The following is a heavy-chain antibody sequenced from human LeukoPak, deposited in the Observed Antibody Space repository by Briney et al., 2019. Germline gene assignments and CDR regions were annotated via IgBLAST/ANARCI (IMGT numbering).Heavy chain of an antibody. CDR3: ARVGFYDSSGLGAFDI. J-gene: IGHJ3*02. CDR1: GYSFTSYW. V-gene: IGHV5-51*01. CDR2: IYPGDSDT. Sequence: GESLKISCKGSGYSFTSYWIGWVRQLPGKGLEWMGIIYPGDSDTRYSPSFQGQVTISADKSISTAYLQWSSLKASDTAMYYCARVGFYDSSGLGAFDIWGQGTMVTVSS. D-gene: IGHD3-22*01.